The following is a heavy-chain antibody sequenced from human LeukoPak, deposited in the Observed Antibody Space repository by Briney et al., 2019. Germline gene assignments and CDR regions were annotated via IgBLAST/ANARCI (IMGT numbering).Heavy chain of an antibody. CDR3: ARDRSYYSDTGTDH. J-gene: IGHJ5*02. V-gene: IGHV4-61*02. CDR2: IYTIGNT. CDR1: GASISRGSHY. Sequence: SQTLSLTCTVSGASISRGSHYWSWIRQPAGKGLEWIGRIYTIGNTNYSPSLWRRVTISVDTSRNQFSLRLSSVTAADTAVYYCARDRSYYSDTGTDHWGQGALVTVSS. D-gene: IGHD3-22*01.